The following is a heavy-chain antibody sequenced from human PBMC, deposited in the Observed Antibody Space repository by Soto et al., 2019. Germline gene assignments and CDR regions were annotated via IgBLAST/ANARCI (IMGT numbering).Heavy chain of an antibody. CDR2: IWSDASNK. J-gene: IGHJ6*02. V-gene: IGHV3-33*03. CDR1: GFSFSNHG. D-gene: IGHD6-25*01. CDR3: ATDGFNKPGYYYGMGV. Sequence: PGGSLRLSCAASGFSFSNHGMHWVRQAPGKGLEWVAAIWSDASNKYYADSGKDRFTISRDNSKNTLYLQMNTLRAEDTAVYYCATDGFNKPGYYYGMGVWGQGTTVTVSS.